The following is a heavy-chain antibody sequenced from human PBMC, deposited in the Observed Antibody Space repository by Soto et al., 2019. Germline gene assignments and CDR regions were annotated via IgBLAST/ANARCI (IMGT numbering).Heavy chain of an antibody. CDR1: GHTFTGYY. J-gene: IGHJ6*03. D-gene: IGHD3-10*01. CDR3: ARSWADITMVRGVYYYYYYMDV. V-gene: IGHV1-2*04. Sequence: ASVKVSCKASGHTFTGYYMHWVRQAPGQGLEWMGWINPNSGGTNYAQKFQGWVTMTRDTSISTAYMELSRLRSDDTAVYYCARSWADITMVRGVYYYYYYMDVWGKGTTVTVSS. CDR2: INPNSGGT.